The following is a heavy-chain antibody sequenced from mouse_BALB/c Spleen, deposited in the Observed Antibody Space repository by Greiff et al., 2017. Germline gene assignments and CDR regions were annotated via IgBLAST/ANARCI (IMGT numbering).Heavy chain of an antibody. CDR3: ARSPFDY. CDR1: GYTFTSYW. J-gene: IGHJ2*01. CDR2: INPSTGYT. V-gene: IGHV1-7*01. Sequence: QVQLQQSGAELAKPGASVKMSCQASGYTFTSYWMHWVKQRPGQGLEWIGYINPSTGYTEYNQKFKDKATLTADKSSSTAYMQLSSLTSEDSAVYYCARSPFDYWGQGTTLTVSS.